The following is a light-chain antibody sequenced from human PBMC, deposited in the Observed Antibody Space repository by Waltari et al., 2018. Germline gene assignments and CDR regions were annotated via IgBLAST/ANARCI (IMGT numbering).Light chain of an antibody. CDR1: NSDVGGYNY. J-gene: IGLJ3*02. CDR3: SSYAGSNNLV. V-gene: IGLV2-8*01. Sequence: QSALTQPPSASGSPGQSVTISCTGTNSDVGGYNYVSWYQQHPGKAPKRMIYEVTKRPSGVPDRFSGSKSGNTASLTVSGLQAEDDADYYCSSYAGSNNLVFGGGTKLTVL. CDR2: EVT.